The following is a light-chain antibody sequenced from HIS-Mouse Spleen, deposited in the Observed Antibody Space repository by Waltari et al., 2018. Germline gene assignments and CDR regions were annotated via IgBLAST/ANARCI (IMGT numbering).Light chain of an antibody. V-gene: IGLV2-14*01. CDR2: EVS. CDR3: SSYTSSSTLVV. Sequence: QSALTQPASVSGSPGQSITIPCTGTSSDARGYNYVSWYQQHPGKAPKLMIYEVSNRPSGVSNRFSGSKSGNTASLTISGLQAEDEADYYCSSYTSSSTLVVFGGGTKLTVL. J-gene: IGLJ2*01. CDR1: SSDARGYNY.